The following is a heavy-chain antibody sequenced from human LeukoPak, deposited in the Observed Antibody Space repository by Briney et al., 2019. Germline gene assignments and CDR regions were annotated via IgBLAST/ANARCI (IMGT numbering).Heavy chain of an antibody. CDR1: GGSISSYY. J-gene: IGHJ4*02. CDR2: IYYSGST. Sequence: PSETLYLTCTVSGGSISSYYWSWIRQPPGKGLEWIGYIYYSGSTNYNPSLKSRVTISVDTSKNQFSLKLSSVTAADTAVYYCARAMITFGGVIEGFDYWGQGTLVTVSS. D-gene: IGHD3-16*02. V-gene: IGHV4-59*01. CDR3: ARAMITFGGVIEGFDY.